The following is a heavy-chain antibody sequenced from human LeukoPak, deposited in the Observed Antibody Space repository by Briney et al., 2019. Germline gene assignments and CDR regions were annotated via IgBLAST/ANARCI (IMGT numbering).Heavy chain of an antibody. CDR2: IYYSGST. D-gene: IGHD1-26*01. CDR3: ARGRPYSGGYHLDY. V-gene: IGHV4-39*01. Sequence: SETLSLTCTVSGGSISSSSYYWGWIRQPPGKGLEWIGNIYYSGSTPYNPSLKSRVTISVDTSKNQFSLRPYSVTAADTAVYYCARGRPYSGGYHLDYWGQGTLVTVSA. CDR1: GGSISSSSYY. J-gene: IGHJ4*02.